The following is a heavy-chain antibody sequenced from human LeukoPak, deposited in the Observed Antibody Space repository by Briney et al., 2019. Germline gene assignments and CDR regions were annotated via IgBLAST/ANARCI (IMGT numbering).Heavy chain of an antibody. CDR3: TRDRSALDT. V-gene: IGHV4-59*01. CDR1: GASISSYF. J-gene: IGHJ3*02. Sequence: LETLSLTCTVSGASISSYFWTWIRQSPGKGLEWIGYISNIGTTNYNPSLKSRVTISGDTFKNQFSLKLSYVTAADTAVYYCTRDRSALDTWGQGTMVTVSS. CDR2: ISNIGTT.